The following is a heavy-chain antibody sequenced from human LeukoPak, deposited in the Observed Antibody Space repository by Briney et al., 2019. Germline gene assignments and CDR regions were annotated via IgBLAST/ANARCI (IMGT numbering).Heavy chain of an antibody. D-gene: IGHD6-13*01. CDR2: FDPEDGET. CDR3: ATAEGLIAALDY. Sequence: SVTLSCKVSGYTLTELSMHWVRQAPGKGLEWMGGFDPEDGETIYAQKFQGRVTMTEDTSTDTAYMELSSLRSEDTAVYYCATAEGLIAALDYWGEGTVATVSS. J-gene: IGHJ4*02. V-gene: IGHV1-24*01. CDR1: GYTLTELS.